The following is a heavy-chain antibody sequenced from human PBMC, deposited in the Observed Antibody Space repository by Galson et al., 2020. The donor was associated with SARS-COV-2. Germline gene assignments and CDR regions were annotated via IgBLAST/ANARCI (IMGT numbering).Heavy chain of an antibody. CDR1: GASINSHY. V-gene: IGHV4-59*11. D-gene: IGHD6-13*01. J-gene: IGHJ5*02. Sequence: SETLSLTCTVSGASINSHYWSWIRQPPGRGLEWSGYIYHTGSTNSNPSLKSRVTMSVDTSKNQFSLKLSSVTAADTAVYYCARDQGAAAGKRDWFDPWGQGTLVTVSS. CDR2: IYHTGST. CDR3: ARDQGAAAGKRDWFDP.